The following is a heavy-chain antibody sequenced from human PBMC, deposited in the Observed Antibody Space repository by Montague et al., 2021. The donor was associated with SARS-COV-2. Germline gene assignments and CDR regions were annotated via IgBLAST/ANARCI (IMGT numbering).Heavy chain of an antibody. V-gene: IGHV3-20*04. J-gene: IGHJ4*02. CDR2: ISWNGDSV. CDR1: GFSFSDYD. D-gene: IGHD3-16*01. Sequence: SLRLSCAVSGFSFSDYDMIWVRQGPGKGLEWVAGISWNGDSVGYAVSVRGRFTIARDNAKNLLYLTMDRLRREDTALYYCARGRNERRSAVGAYWGQGTLVTVS. CDR3: ARGRNERRSAVGAY.